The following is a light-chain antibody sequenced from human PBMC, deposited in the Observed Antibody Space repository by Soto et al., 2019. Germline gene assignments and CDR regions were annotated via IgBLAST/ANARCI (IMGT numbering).Light chain of an antibody. CDR2: DVS. CDR3: CSYAGSYTWV. Sequence: QSVLTQPRSVSGSAGQSVTISCTRTSSEVGGYNYVSWYQQHPGKAPKLMIYDVSKRPSGVPDRFSGSKSGNTASLTISGLQAEDEADYYCCSYAGSYTWVFGGGTKLTVL. J-gene: IGLJ3*02. V-gene: IGLV2-11*01. CDR1: SSEVGGYNY.